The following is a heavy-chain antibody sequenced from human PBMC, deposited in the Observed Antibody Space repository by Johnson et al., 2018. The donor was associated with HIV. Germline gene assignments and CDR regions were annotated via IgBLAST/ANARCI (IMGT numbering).Heavy chain of an antibody. D-gene: IGHD6-13*01. J-gene: IGHJ3*02. CDR3: ANLGYSSSWDYDGFDI. CDR1: GFTFSSYA. CDR2: ISGSGGST. Sequence: VQLEESGGGLVQPGGSLRLSCAASGFTFSSYAMSWVRQAPGKGLEWVSGISGSGGSTYYADSVKGRFTISRDNSKNTLYLQMNSLRAEDTAVYYCANLGYSSSWDYDGFDIWGQGTRVTVSS. V-gene: IGHV3-23*04.